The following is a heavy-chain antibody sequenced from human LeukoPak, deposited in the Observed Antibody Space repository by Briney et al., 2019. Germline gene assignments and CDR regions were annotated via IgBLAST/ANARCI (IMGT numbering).Heavy chain of an antibody. D-gene: IGHD3-16*01. Sequence: SETLSLTCSISGGSISNKYWSWIRQPPGKGLEWIGYIYYTGSTNYNPSLKSRVTISLDTSKSQFTLKLTSVTAADTAVYYCARDSFLGELYYWGQGTLVTVSS. V-gene: IGHV4-59*12. CDR2: IYYTGST. J-gene: IGHJ4*02. CDR3: ARDSFLGELYY. CDR1: GGSISNKY.